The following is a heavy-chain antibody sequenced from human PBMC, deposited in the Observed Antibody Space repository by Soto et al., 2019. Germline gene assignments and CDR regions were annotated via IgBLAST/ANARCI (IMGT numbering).Heavy chain of an antibody. CDR3: ARGGMVATWYFDY. CDR2: IYYSGST. Sequence: QVQLQESGPGLVKPSQTLSLTCTVSGGSISSGDYYWSWIRQPPGKGLEWIRYIYYSGSTYYNLSLKSRVTISVDTSKNHFSLKLSSVTAADTAVYYCARGGMVATWYFDYWGQGTLVTVSS. V-gene: IGHV4-30-4*01. J-gene: IGHJ4*02. CDR1: GGSISSGDYY. D-gene: IGHD1-26*01.